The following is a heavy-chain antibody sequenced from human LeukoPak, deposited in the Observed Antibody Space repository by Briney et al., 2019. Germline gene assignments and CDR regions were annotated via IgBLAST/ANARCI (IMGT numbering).Heavy chain of an antibody. Sequence: SETLSLTCTVSGGSISTSNYYWGWIRQPPGKGLEWIGNMYYSGTTYYNPSLKSRVTISLDTSKNQFSLKLSSVTAADTAVYYCARESDDRWSGYNYFDYWGQGTLVTVSS. J-gene: IGHJ4*02. CDR3: ARESDDRWSGYNYFDY. CDR1: GGSISTSNYY. D-gene: IGHD3-3*01. V-gene: IGHV4-39*07. CDR2: MYYSGTT.